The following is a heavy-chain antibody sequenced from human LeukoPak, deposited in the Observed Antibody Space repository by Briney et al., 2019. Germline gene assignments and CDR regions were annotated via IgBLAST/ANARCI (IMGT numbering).Heavy chain of an antibody. J-gene: IGHJ4*02. D-gene: IGHD6-6*01. CDR3: TTGATSNRNY. Sequence: GGSLRLSCVASGFIFSNAWMSWVRQVPGKGLEWIGRVKSKTDGGTIDYTAPAKGRFTISRDDSISTLYLQLSSLTTEDTAVYYCTTGATSNRNYWGQGTLVTVSS. V-gene: IGHV3-15*01. CDR1: GFIFSNAW. CDR2: VKSKTDGGTI.